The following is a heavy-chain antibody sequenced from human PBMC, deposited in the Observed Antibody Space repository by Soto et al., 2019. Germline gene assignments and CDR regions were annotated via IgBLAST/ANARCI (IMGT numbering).Heavy chain of an antibody. Sequence: SETLSLTCNVSGDSINSYYWSWIRQPPGKGLEWIGYIYYSGNTYYNPSLKSRVTISVDTSKNQFSLKLSSVTAADTAVYYCARTPPLGYFDYWGQGTLVTVSS. CDR3: ARTPPLGYFDY. CDR2: IYYSGNT. V-gene: IGHV4-59*08. J-gene: IGHJ4*02. CDR1: GDSINSYY.